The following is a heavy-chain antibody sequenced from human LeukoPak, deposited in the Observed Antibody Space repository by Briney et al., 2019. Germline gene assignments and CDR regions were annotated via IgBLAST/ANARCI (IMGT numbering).Heavy chain of an antibody. CDR2: IRSKAYGGTT. J-gene: IGHJ4*02. CDR1: GFTFGDYA. CDR3: IRDYGSGSYRGYYFDN. V-gene: IGHV3-49*04. Sequence: GGSLRLSCTASGFTFGDYAMSWVRQAPGKGLEWVGIIRSKAYGGTTEYAASVKGRYTISRDDSKSIAYLQMNSLKTEDTAVYYCIRDYGSGSYRGYYFDNWGQGTLVTVSS. D-gene: IGHD3-10*01.